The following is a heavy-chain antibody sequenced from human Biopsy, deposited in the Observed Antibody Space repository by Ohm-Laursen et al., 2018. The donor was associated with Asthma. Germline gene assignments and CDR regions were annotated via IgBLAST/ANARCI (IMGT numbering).Heavy chain of an antibody. CDR2: ISVYNGNT. Sequence: ASAKVSSKTSGYTFNSVGITWVRQAPGQGLECMGWISVYNGNTKVAQKLQDRVTMITDTSTSTAYMELRSLRSDDTAVYFCARAVDYSHYYGIDVWGQGTTVTVS. V-gene: IGHV1-18*01. CDR1: GYTFNSVG. D-gene: IGHD3-10*01. CDR3: ARAVDYSHYYGIDV. J-gene: IGHJ6*02.